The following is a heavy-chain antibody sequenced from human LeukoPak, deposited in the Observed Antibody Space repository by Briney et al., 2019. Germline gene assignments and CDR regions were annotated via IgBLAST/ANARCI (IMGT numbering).Heavy chain of an antibody. CDR3: AREGYSSSWPWSPLYYFDY. V-gene: IGHV3-30*04. J-gene: IGHJ4*02. CDR1: GFTFSSYA. Sequence: GGSLRLSCAASGFTFSSYAMHWVRQAPGKGLEWVAVISYDGSNKYYADSVKGRFTISRDNSKNTLYLQMNSLRAEDTAVYYCAREGYSSSWPWSPLYYFDYWGQGTLVTVSS. D-gene: IGHD6-13*01. CDR2: ISYDGSNK.